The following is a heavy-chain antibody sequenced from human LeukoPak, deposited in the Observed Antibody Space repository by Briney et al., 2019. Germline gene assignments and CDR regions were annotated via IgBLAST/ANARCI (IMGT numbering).Heavy chain of an antibody. D-gene: IGHD6-19*01. CDR2: ISTRSSTI. CDR1: GFSFGSYA. Sequence: PGGSLRLSCAASGFSFGSYAMNWVRQAPGKGLEWVSYISTRSSTIYYADSVKGRFTISRDNAKNSLYLQMNSLRDDDTAVYYCAREQGYSSGWYPNSFDYWGQGALVTVSS. CDR3: AREQGYSSGWYPNSFDY. V-gene: IGHV3-48*02. J-gene: IGHJ4*02.